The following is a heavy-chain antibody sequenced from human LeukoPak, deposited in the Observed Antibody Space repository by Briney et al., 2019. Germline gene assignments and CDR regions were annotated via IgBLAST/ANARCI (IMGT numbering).Heavy chain of an antibody. D-gene: IGHD3-10*01. CDR3: ARDSYDSGSYFTY. CDR1: GFTFSSYW. CDR2: INQDGSGK. J-gene: IGHJ4*02. V-gene: IGHV3-7*04. Sequence: GGSLRLSCAASGFTFSSYWMSWVRQAPGKGLERVANINQDGSGKNYVDSVKGRFTISRDNAKNSLYLQMNSLRAEDTAVYYCARDSYDSGSYFTYWGQGTLVTV.